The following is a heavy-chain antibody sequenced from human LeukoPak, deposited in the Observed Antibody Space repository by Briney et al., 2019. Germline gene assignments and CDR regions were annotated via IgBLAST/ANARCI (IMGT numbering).Heavy chain of an antibody. Sequence: PSETLSLTCTVSGGSISSYYWSRIRQPAGKGLEWIGRIYTSGSTNYNPSLKSRVTISVGTSKNQFSLKLSSVTAADTAVYYCARLGDSSSRLYYFDYWGQGTLVTVSS. D-gene: IGHD6-6*01. J-gene: IGHJ4*02. CDR1: GGSISSYY. CDR2: IYTSGST. V-gene: IGHV4-4*07. CDR3: ARLGDSSSRLYYFDY.